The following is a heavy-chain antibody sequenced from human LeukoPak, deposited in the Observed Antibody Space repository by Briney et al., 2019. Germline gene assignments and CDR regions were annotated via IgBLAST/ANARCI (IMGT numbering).Heavy chain of an antibody. J-gene: IGHJ4*02. V-gene: IGHV5-51*01. CDR2: IYPGDSDT. Sequence: GESLKISCKGSGYSFTSYWIGWVRQMPGKGLEWMGIIYPGDSDTRYSPSFQGQVTISADKSINTAYVEWSSLKASDTAMYYCARISGSGTYYKLTFDNWGQGTLLTVSS. CDR3: ARISGSGTYYKLTFDN. D-gene: IGHD3-10*01. CDR1: GYSFTSYW.